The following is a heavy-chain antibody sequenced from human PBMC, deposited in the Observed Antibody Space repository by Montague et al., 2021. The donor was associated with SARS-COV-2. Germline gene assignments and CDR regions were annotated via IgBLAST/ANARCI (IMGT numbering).Heavy chain of an antibody. CDR2: IYPXXSDT. D-gene: IGHD3-10*01. V-gene: IGHV5-51*01. CDR1: GYSFTSYW. CDR3: ARPLYGGFGEFFAYWFDP. J-gene: IGHJ5*02. Sequence: QSGAEVKKPGESLKISCKGSGYSFTSYWIGWVRQMPGKGLEWMGIIYPXXSDTRYSPSFQGQVTISADKSISTAYLQWSSLKASGTAMYYCARPLYGGFGEFFAYWFDPWGQGTLVTVSS.